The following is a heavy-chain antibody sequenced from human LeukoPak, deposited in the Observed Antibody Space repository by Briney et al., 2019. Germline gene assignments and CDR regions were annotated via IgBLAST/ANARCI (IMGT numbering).Heavy chain of an antibody. CDR3: AKDRGLLSSSWYLFDY. CDR1: GFTFGKYW. V-gene: IGHV3-23*01. CDR2: ISGSGGST. D-gene: IGHD6-13*01. Sequence: GGSLRLSCVASGFTFGKYWMSWVRQAPGKGLEWVSAISGSGGSTYYADSVKGRFTISRDNSKNTLYLQMNSLRAEDTAVYYCAKDRGLLSSSWYLFDYWGQGTLVTVSS. J-gene: IGHJ4*02.